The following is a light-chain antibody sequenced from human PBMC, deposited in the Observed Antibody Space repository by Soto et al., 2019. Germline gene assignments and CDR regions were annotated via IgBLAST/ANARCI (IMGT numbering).Light chain of an antibody. Sequence: DIPMTRSPSSLSAFAADRVTISCRAGQSISSYLNWYQQKPGKAPKLLIYAASSLQSGVPTRFSGSGSWTDFTLTISNLQPEDFATYSCQQSYTTPYTFGQGTKLEIK. J-gene: IGKJ2*01. V-gene: IGKV1-39*01. CDR3: QQSYTTPYT. CDR1: QSISSY. CDR2: AAS.